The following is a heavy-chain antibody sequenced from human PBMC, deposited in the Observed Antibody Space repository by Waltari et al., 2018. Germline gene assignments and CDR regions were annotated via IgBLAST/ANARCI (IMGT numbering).Heavy chain of an antibody. CDR2: VHRSGRT. D-gene: IGHD2-15*01. CDR1: GDSLSSTDW. Sequence: QLQLQESGPGLVMPSGTLSLSCAVFGDSLSSTDWWSWVRQSPQKGLEWMGQVHRSGRTNYNPSFASRVTVSVDTSKNLFSLKVTSVTAADMAVYYCARDRGRGIYLDTWGPGTLVTVSP. CDR3: ARDRGRGIYLDT. V-gene: IGHV4-4*02. J-gene: IGHJ4*02.